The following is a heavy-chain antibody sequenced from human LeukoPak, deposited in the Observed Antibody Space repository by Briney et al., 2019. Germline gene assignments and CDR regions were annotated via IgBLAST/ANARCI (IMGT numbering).Heavy chain of an antibody. D-gene: IGHD3-3*01. CDR2: INPNSGGT. V-gene: IGHV1-2*06. CDR1: GYTFTGYY. Sequence: ASVKVSCKASGYTFTGYYMHWVRQAPGQGLEWMGRINPNSGGTNYAQKFQGRVTMTRDTSISTAYMELSRLRSEDTAVYYCARDLFDFGSGYHHLFDYWGQGTLVTVSS. J-gene: IGHJ4*02. CDR3: ARDLFDFGSGYHHLFDY.